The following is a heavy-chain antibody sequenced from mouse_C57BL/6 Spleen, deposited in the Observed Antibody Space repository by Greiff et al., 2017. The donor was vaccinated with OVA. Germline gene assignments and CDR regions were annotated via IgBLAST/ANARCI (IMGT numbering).Heavy chain of an antibody. CDR3: ARDRDGSSYPYYFDY. CDR2: IHPNSGST. CDR1: GYTFTSYW. V-gene: IGHV1-64*01. Sequence: VQLQQPGAELVKPGASVKLSCKASGYTFTSYWMHWVKQRPGQGLEWIGMIHPNSGSTNYNEKFKSKATLTVDKSSSTAYMQLSSLTSEDSSVYDCARDRDGSSYPYYFDYWGQGTTLTVSS. D-gene: IGHD1-1*01. J-gene: IGHJ2*01.